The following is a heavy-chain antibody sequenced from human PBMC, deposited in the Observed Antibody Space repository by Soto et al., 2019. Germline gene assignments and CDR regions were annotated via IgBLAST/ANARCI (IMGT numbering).Heavy chain of an antibody. CDR1: GFTFSSYE. D-gene: IGHD1-1*01. CDR3: AIGAGTYLRY. CDR2: ISSSASTI. J-gene: IGHJ4*02. V-gene: IGHV3-48*03. Sequence: PGGSLRLSCAASGFTFSSYEMNWVRQAPGKGLEWVSYISSSASTIYYTDSVKGRFTISRDNAKNSLYLQMNSLRAEDTAVYYCAIGAGTYLRYWGQGTLVTVSS.